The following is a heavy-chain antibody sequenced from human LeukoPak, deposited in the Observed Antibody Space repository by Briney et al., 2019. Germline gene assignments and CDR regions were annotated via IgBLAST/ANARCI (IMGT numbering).Heavy chain of an antibody. D-gene: IGHD4-17*01. CDR3: ASPFRYGDYPEDAFDI. CDR2: IYPGDSDT. J-gene: IGHJ3*02. CDR1: GYSFTSYW. V-gene: IGHV5-51*01. Sequence: GESLKISCKGSGYSFTSYWIGWVRQMPGKGLEWMGIIYPGDSDTRYSPSFQGQVTILADKSISTAYLQWSSLKASDTAMYYCASPFRYGDYPEDAFDIWGQGTMVTVSS.